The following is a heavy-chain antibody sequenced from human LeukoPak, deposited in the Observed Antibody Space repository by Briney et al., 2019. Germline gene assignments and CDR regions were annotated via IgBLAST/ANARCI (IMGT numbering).Heavy chain of an antibody. J-gene: IGHJ4*02. D-gene: IGHD1-1*01. V-gene: IGHV3-23*01. CDR3: AKSLRELVLSDY. CDR2: ISGSGGST. CDR1: RFTFSSYA. Sequence: GGSLRLSCAASRFTFSSYAMSWVHQAPGKGLEWVSAISGSGGSTYYADSVKGRFTISRDNSKNTLYLQMNSLRAEDTAIYYCAKSLRELVLSDYWGQGTLVTVSS.